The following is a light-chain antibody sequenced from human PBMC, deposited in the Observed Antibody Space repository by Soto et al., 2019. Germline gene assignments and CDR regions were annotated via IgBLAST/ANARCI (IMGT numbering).Light chain of an antibody. V-gene: IGKV3-15*01. J-gene: IGKJ2*01. CDR3: QQYNSWPPT. Sequence: EMVMTQSPATLSVSPGERAIVSCRATQSLSSDLAWYQQRPGQAPRLLIFGASTRATGIPARFSGSGSGTEFTLTVSSLQSEDFAIYYCQQYNSWPPTFGQGTKLEIK. CDR1: QSLSSD. CDR2: GAS.